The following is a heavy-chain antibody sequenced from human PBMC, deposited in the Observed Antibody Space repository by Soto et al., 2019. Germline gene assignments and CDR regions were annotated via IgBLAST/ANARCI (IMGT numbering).Heavy chain of an antibody. Sequence: QVQLVQSGAEVKKPGSSVKVSCKASGGTFSSYAISWVRQAPGQGLEWMGGIIPIFGTANYAQKFHGRVTITADESTSTAYMELSSLRSEDTAVYYCLRGYQPRTNRAGFDPWGQGTLVTVSS. V-gene: IGHV1-69*01. CDR1: GGTFSSYA. J-gene: IGHJ5*02. CDR2: IIPIFGTA. D-gene: IGHD3-16*02. CDR3: LRGYQPRTNRAGFDP.